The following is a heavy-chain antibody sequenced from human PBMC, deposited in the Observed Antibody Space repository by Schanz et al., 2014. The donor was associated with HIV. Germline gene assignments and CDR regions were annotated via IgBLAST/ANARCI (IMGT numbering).Heavy chain of an antibody. Sequence: QVQLVQSGAEMKKPGASVKVSCKASGYTFTSYGISWVRQAPGQGLEWMGWVSAYNGNTNYAQKFQGRVTMTTDTSTSTAYMELRSLRSDDTAVYYCARGAAEMATMTPWRYWGQGTLVTVSS. CDR3: ARGAAEMATMTPWRY. CDR2: VSAYNGNT. V-gene: IGHV1-18*01. J-gene: IGHJ4*02. CDR1: GYTFTSYG. D-gene: IGHD5-12*01.